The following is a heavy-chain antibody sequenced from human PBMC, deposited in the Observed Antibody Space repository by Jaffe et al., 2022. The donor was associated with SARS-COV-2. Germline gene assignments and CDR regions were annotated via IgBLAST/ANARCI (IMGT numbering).Heavy chain of an antibody. CDR3: ASVTDNYGVY. V-gene: IGHV4-59*01. CDR2: IYYNGNT. Sequence: QVQLQESGPGLVKPSETLSLTCTVSGDSISSYYWSWIRQPPGKGLEWIGYIYYNGNTNYNPSLKSRVTISVDTSKNQFSLKLSSVTAADTAVYYCASVTDNYGVYWGQGTLVTVSS. D-gene: IGHD5-18*01. CDR1: GDSISSYY. J-gene: IGHJ4*02.